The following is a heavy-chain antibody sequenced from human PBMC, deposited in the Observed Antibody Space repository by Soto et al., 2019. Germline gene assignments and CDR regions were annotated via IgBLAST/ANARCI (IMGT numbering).Heavy chain of an antibody. D-gene: IGHD4-17*01. CDR2: IIPIFGTA. CDR3: ATDYGDYPYYYGMDV. V-gene: IGHV1-69*13. J-gene: IGHJ6*02. Sequence: GASVKVSCKASGGTFSSYAISWVRQASGQGLEWMGGIIPIFGTANYAQKFQGRVTITADESTSTAYMELSSLRSEDTAVYYCATDYGDYPYYYGMDVWGQGTTVTVSS. CDR1: GGTFSSYA.